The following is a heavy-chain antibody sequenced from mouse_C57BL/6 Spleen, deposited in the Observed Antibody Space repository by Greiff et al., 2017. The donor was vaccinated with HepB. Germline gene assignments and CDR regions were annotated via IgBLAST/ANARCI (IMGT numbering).Heavy chain of an antibody. Sequence: VQLQQPGAELVKPGASVKLSCKASGYTFTSYWMHWVKQRPGQGLEWIGMIHPNSGSTNYNEKFKSKATLTVDKSSSTAYMQLSSLTSEDSAVYYCAREDEFYDGYYQNAMDYWGQGTLVTVSS. V-gene: IGHV1-64*01. J-gene: IGHJ4*01. D-gene: IGHD2-3*01. CDR2: IHPNSGST. CDR1: GYTFTSYW. CDR3: AREDEFYDGYYQNAMDY.